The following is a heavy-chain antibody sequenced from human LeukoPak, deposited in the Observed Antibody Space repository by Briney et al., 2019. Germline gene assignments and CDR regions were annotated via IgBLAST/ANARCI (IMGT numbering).Heavy chain of an antibody. CDR2: IVVGSGGT. Sequence: SVKVSCKASGFTFTSSAMQWVRQARGQRLEWIGWIVVGSGGTNYAQKFQGRVTMTRDTSISTAYMELSRLRSDDTAVYYCARAVCSGYDCLALDYWGQGTLVTVSS. V-gene: IGHV1-58*02. CDR3: ARAVCSGYDCLALDY. D-gene: IGHD5-12*01. CDR1: GFTFTSSA. J-gene: IGHJ4*02.